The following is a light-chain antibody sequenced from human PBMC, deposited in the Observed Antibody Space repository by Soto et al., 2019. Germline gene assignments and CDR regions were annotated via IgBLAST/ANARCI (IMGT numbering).Light chain of an antibody. Sequence: QSALTQPPSASGSPGQSVTISCTGTSSDVGGYKYVSWYQQHPGKAPKLMIFDVNKRPSGVPDRFSGSKSGNTASLTVSGLQAEDDADYYCSSYAGINNLGVFGTGTKLTVL. CDR1: SSDVGGYKY. CDR2: DVN. V-gene: IGLV2-8*01. J-gene: IGLJ1*01. CDR3: SSYAGINNLGV.